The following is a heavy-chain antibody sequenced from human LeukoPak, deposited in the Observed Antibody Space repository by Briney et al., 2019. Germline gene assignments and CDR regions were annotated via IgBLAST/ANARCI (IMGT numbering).Heavy chain of an antibody. Sequence: ASVKVSCKASGYTFTDYYMHWVRQAPGQDLEWMGWINPYTGGTNYAQKFQGRVTMPRDSSISTAYMELSSLTSDDTAVYYCARERGVQLERKLDHWGQGTLVTVSS. CDR1: GYTFTDYY. CDR3: ARERGVQLERKLDH. V-gene: IGHV1-2*02. J-gene: IGHJ4*02. CDR2: INPYTGGT. D-gene: IGHD1-1*01.